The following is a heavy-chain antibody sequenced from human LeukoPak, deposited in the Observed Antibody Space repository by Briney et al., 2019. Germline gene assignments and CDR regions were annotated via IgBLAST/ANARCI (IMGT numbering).Heavy chain of an antibody. J-gene: IGHJ6*03. CDR1: GGSISTYF. CDR3: ARERVEVAGTNYYYYYYMDV. Sequence: SETLSLTCTVSGGSISTYFWNWIRQPAGKGLEWIGRIYASGSTNYNPSLKSRVTMSVDTSKNQFSLKLSSVTAADTAVYYYARERVEVAGTNYYYYYYMDVWGKGTTVTISS. D-gene: IGHD6-19*01. CDR2: IYASGST. V-gene: IGHV4-4*07.